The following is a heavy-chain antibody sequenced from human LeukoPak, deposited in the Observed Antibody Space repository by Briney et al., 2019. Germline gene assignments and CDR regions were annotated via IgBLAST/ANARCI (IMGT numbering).Heavy chain of an antibody. D-gene: IGHD1-7*01. CDR1: GFSFSSTW. CDR2: IKPDGSEK. J-gene: IGHJ4*02. Sequence: GGSLRLSCATSGFSFSSTWMSWVRQVPGKGLEWVTNIKPDGSEKYSVDSVRGRFTISRDNAKNSLYLQMSGLRAEDTAVYFCVPHATWDIQATGTFYWGQGTLVTVSS. V-gene: IGHV3-7*01. CDR3: VPHATWDIQATGTFY.